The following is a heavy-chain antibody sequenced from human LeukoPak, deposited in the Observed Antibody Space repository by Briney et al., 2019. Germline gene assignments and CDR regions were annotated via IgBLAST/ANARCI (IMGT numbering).Heavy chain of an antibody. J-gene: IGHJ4*02. CDR2: ISSSSSYT. D-gene: IGHD3-9*01. CDR3: ASLRTNYDILTGPFDY. V-gene: IGHV3-11*06. CDR1: GFTFSDYY. Sequence: GGSLRLSCAASGFTFSDYYMSWIRQAPGKGLEWVSYISSSSSYTNYADSVKGRFTISRDIAKNSLYLQMNSLRAEDTAVYYCASLRTNYDILTGPFDYWGQGTLVTVSS.